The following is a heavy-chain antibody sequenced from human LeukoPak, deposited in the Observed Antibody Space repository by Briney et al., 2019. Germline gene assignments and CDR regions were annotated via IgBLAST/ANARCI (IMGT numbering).Heavy chain of an antibody. J-gene: IGHJ6*02. CDR1: GGSFSGYY. V-gene: IGHV4-34*01. CDR3: ARGNIAARLGGV. Sequence: SETLSLTCAVYGGSFSGYYWSWIRQPPGKGLERIGEINHSGSTNYNPSLKSRVTISVDTSKNQFSLKLSSVTAADTAVYYCARGNIAARLGGVWGQGTTVTVSS. CDR2: INHSGST. D-gene: IGHD6-6*01.